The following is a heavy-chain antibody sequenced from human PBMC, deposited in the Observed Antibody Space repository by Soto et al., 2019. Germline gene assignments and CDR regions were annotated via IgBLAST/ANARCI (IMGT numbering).Heavy chain of an antibody. CDR3: ARDSGYDSSGYESPNFDY. J-gene: IGHJ4*02. D-gene: IGHD3-22*01. CDR2: IWYDGSNK. Sequence: GGSLRLSCAASGFTFSSYGMHWVRQAPGKGLEWVAVIWYDGSNKYYADSVKGRFTISRDNSKNTLYLQMNSLRAEDTAVYYCARDSGYDSSGYESPNFDYWGQGTLVTVSS. V-gene: IGHV3-33*01. CDR1: GFTFSSYG.